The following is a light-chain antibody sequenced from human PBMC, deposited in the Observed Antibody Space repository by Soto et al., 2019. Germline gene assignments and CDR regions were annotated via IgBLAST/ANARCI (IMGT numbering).Light chain of an antibody. CDR3: QQANSFPRT. CDR2: AAS. V-gene: IGKV1D-12*01. J-gene: IGKJ3*01. CDR1: QDISVW. Sequence: DIQMTQSPSSVSASVGDRVTITCRASQDISVWLAWYQQKPGKAPKLLIYAASNLQTGVPSRFSGSGSGTDFTLTISSLQPVDFATYYCQQANSFPRTFGPGTKVDIK.